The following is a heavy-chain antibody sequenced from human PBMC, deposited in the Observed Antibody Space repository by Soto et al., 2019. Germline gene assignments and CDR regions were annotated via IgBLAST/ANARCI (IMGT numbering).Heavy chain of an antibody. J-gene: IGHJ4*02. D-gene: IGHD6-19*01. CDR2: IKQDGSEK. CDR1: GFTFSSYW. CDR3: ARLGRGRIAVAGPFDY. Sequence: GGSLRLSCAASGFTFSSYWMSWVRQAPGKGLEWVANIKQDGSEKYYVDSVKGRFTISRDNAKNSLYLQMNSLRAEDTAVYYCARLGRGRIAVAGPFDYWGQGTLVTVSS. V-gene: IGHV3-7*01.